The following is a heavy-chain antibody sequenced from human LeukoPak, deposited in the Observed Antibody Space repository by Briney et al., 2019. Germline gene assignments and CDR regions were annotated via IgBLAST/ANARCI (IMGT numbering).Heavy chain of an antibody. D-gene: IGHD3-10*01. CDR1: GFTFDDYA. J-gene: IGHJ4*02. CDR2: ISWNSGSI. CDR3: AKSYGSGSYWVYFDY. Sequence: GRSLRLSCAASGFTFDDYAMHWVRHAPGKGLEWVSGISWNSGSIGYADSVKGRFTISRDNAKNSLYLQMNSLRAEDTALYYCAKSYGSGSYWVYFDYWGQGTLVTASS. V-gene: IGHV3-9*01.